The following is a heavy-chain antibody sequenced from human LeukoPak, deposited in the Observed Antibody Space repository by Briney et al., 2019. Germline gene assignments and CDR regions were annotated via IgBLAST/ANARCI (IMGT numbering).Heavy chain of an antibody. CDR2: IYSDNT. J-gene: IGHJ4*02. CDR3: ARRAGAYSHPYDY. D-gene: IGHD4/OR15-4a*01. CDR1: GFTVSTNS. V-gene: IGHV3-53*01. Sequence: GGSLRLSCTVSGFTVSTNSMSWVREAPGKGLEWVSFIYSDNTHYSDSVKGRFTISRDNSKNTLYLQMNSLRAEDTAVYYCARRAGAYSHPYDYWGQGTLVTVSS.